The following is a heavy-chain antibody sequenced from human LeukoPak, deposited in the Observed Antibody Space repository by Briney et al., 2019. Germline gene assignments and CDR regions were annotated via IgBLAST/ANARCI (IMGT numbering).Heavy chain of an antibody. D-gene: IGHD2-2*01. CDR3: ARGRIVVVPAAITI. CDR2: ISSSSSYI. J-gene: IGHJ4*02. Sequence: GRSLRLSCAASGFTFSSYSMNWVRQAPGKGLEWVSSISSSSSYIYYADSVKGRFTISRDNAKNSLYLQMNSLRAEDTAVYYCARGRIVVVPAAITIWGQGTLVTVSS. CDR1: GFTFSSYS. V-gene: IGHV3-21*01.